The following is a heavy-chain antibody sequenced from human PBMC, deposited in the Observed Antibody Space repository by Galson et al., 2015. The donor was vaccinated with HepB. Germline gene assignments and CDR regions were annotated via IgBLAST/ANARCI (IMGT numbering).Heavy chain of an antibody. J-gene: IGHJ1*01. CDR1: GFTFGDYA. CDR3: TRGYYYDSSGYYYVGYFQH. D-gene: IGHD3-22*01. CDR2: IRSKAYGGTT. V-gene: IGHV3-49*03. Sequence: SLRLSCAASGFTFGDYAMSWFRQAPGKGLEWVGFIRSKAYGGTTEYAASVKGRFTISRDDSKSIAYLQMNSLKTEDTAVYYCTRGYYYDSSGYYYVGYFQHGGQGTLVT.